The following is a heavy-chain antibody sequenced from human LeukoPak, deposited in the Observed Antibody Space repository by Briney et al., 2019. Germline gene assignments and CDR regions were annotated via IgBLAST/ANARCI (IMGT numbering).Heavy chain of an antibody. CDR3: ARRRGGSKGAFDI. CDR2: IYHSGST. D-gene: IGHD1-26*01. CDR1: GYSISSGYY. J-gene: IGHJ3*02. Sequence: SETLSLTCAVSGYSISSGYYWGWIRQPPGKGLEWIGSIYHSGSTYYNPSLKSRVTISVDTSKNQFSLKLSSVTAADTAVYYCARRRGGSKGAFDIWGQGTMVTVSS. V-gene: IGHV4-38-2*01.